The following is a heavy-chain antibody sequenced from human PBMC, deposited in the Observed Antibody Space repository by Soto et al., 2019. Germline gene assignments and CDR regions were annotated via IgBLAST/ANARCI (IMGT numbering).Heavy chain of an antibody. CDR2: ISAYNGNT. CDR3: ARNLAIRGYSYPYYFDY. J-gene: IGHJ4*02. V-gene: IGHV1-18*01. Sequence: QVQLVQSGAEVKKPGASVKVSCKASGYTFTSYGISWVRQAPAQGLEWMGWISAYNGNTNDAQKLQGRVTMTTDTSTSTAYMELRSLRSDDTAVYYCARNLAIRGYSYPYYFDYWGQGTLVTVSS. D-gene: IGHD5-18*01. CDR1: GYTFTSYG.